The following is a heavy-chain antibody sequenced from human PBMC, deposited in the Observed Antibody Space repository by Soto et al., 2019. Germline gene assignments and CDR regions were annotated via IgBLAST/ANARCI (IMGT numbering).Heavy chain of an antibody. J-gene: IGHJ4*02. D-gene: IGHD2-2*03. CDR2: IYGGGNGP. CDR3: AKMEGMDPWAYSFDY. V-gene: IGHV3-23*01. Sequence: EVQVLESGGGLVQPGGSLRLSCAATGFTFSDFAMSWVRQAPGKGLEWVSRIYGGGNGPHYADSVQGRVTISRAHSKNTLYLQMNSLRAEDTAVYYCAKMEGMDPWAYSFDYWGQGTLVTVSS. CDR1: GFTFSDFA.